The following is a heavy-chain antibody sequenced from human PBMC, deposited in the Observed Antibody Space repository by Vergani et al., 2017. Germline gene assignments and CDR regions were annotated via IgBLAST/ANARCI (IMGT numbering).Heavy chain of an antibody. J-gene: IGHJ4*02. Sequence: QVQLVDSGGGVVQPGRSLRLSCAASGFTFSSYAMHWVRQAPGKGLEWVAVISYDGSNKYYADSVKGRFTISRDNSKNTLYLQMNSLRAEDTAVYYCARSYISGSSWPTAFDYWGQGTLVTVSS. CDR1: GFTFSSYA. D-gene: IGHD6-13*01. CDR3: ARSYISGSSWPTAFDY. V-gene: IGHV3-30*01. CDR2: ISYDGSNK.